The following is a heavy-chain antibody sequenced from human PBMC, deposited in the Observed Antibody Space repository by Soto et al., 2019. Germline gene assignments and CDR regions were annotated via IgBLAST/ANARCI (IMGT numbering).Heavy chain of an antibody. CDR2: ISYDGSNK. Sequence: LSLSCAASGFTFSSYAMHWVRQAPGKGLEWVAVISYDGSNKYYADSVKGRFTISRDNSKNTLFLQMSSQRAEDTAVYYCAKEAVSGWYYFDYWGPGTLVTVSS. V-gene: IGHV3-30-3*01. CDR3: AKEAVSGWYYFDY. D-gene: IGHD6-19*01. J-gene: IGHJ4*02. CDR1: GFTFSSYA.